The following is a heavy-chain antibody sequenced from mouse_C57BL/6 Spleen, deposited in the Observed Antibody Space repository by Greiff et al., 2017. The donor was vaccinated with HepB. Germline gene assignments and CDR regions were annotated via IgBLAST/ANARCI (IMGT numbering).Heavy chain of an antibody. D-gene: IGHD2-3*01. CDR2: IDPETGGT. J-gene: IGHJ1*03. CDR3: TRRGDGYGYFDV. CDR1: GYTFTDYE. Sequence: VQLQQSGAELVRPGASVTLSCKASGYTFTDYEMHWVKQTPVHGLEWIGAIDPETGGTAYNQKFKGKAILTADKSSSTAYMELRSLTSEDSAVYYCTRRGDGYGYFDVWGTGTTVTVSS. V-gene: IGHV1-15*01.